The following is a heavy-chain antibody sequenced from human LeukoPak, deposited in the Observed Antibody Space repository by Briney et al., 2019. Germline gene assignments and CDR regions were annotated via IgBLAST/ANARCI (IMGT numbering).Heavy chain of an antibody. J-gene: IGHJ4*02. V-gene: IGHV3-23*01. D-gene: IGHD3-22*01. Sequence: GGSLRLSCVASGFTFNNYAMSWVRQAPGRGLEWASSTAGSGISRDYADSVKGRFTISKDKSKNTLYLQMDNLRAEDTGVYFCARLPTFYYDSSGYHYDYWGQGTLVTVSS. CDR2: TAGSGISR. CDR3: ARLPTFYYDSSGYHYDY. CDR1: GFTFNNYA.